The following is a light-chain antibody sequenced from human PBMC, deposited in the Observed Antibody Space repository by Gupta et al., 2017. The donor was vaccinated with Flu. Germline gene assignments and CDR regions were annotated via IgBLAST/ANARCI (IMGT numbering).Light chain of an antibody. J-gene: IGKJ1*01. CDR3: HQYGTSPRT. CDR1: QSVSSNF. V-gene: IGKV3-20*01. CDR2: GAT. Sequence: GTRSLSQGGRATLSCRASQSVSSNFLAWYQQKPGQAPRLLIYGATSRAAGIPGRFSGSGSGTDFTLTISRLEPEDCAVYYCHQYGTSPRTFGQGTKV.